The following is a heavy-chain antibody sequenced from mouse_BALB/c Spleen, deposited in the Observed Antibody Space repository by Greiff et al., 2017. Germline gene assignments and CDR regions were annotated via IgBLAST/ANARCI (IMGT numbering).Heavy chain of an antibody. CDR1: GFNIKDTY. D-gene: IGHD2-4*01. CDR2: IDPANGNT. V-gene: IGHV14-3*02. Sequence: VQLQQSGAELVKPGASVKLSCTASGFNIKDTYMHWVKQRPEQGLEWIGRIDPANGNTKYDPKFQGKATITADTSSNTAYLQLSSLTSEDTAVYYCARSTMITTGYYYAMDYWGQGTSVTVSS. CDR3: ARSTMITTGYYYAMDY. J-gene: IGHJ4*01.